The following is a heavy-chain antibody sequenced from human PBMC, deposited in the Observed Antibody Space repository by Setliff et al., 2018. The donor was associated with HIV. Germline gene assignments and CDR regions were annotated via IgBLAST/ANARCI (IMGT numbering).Heavy chain of an antibody. D-gene: IGHD2-8*01. CDR1: GGAFSSYA. CDR2: ISAYNGNT. V-gene: IGHV1-18*01. CDR3: ARGYCTNAVCSDAFDI. J-gene: IGHJ3*02. Sequence: ASVKVSCKASGGAFSSYAISWVRQAPGQGLEWMGWISAYNGNTNYPQKFQGRVTMTTDTSTSTAYMELRSLRSDDTAVYYCARGYCTNAVCSDAFDIWGQGTMVTVSS.